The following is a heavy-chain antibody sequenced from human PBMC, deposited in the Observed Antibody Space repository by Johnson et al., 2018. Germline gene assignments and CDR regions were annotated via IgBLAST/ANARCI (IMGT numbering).Heavy chain of an antibody. Sequence: EVQLVESGGGLVQPGRSLRLSCTASGFTFGDYAMSWFRQAPGKGLEWVGFIRSQAYGGTTEYAASVTGRFTISRDDSKSIAYLQMNSLKTEDTAVCYGTREAVLRFLEWLLRYYYYYGMDVWGQGTTVTVSS. J-gene: IGHJ6*02. CDR2: IRSQAYGGTT. CDR3: TREAVLRFLEWLLRYYYYYGMDV. CDR1: GFTFGDYA. D-gene: IGHD3-3*01. V-gene: IGHV3-49*03.